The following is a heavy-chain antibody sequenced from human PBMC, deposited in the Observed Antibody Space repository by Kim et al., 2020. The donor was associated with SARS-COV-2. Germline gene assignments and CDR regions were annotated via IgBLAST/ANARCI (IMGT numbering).Heavy chain of an antibody. J-gene: IGHJ4*02. Sequence: IYYADSVTGRITYSRDNAKNSLDLQMTSRRAEDTAVYYCARAASGSYYDYWGQGTLVTVSS. CDR2: I. D-gene: IGHD1-26*01. V-gene: IGHV3-21*01. CDR3: ARAASGSYYDY.